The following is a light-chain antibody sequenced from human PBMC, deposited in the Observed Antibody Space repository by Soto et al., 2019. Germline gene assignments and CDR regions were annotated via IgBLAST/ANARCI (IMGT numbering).Light chain of an antibody. CDR2: QDR. CDR3: QAWDSSTVV. CDR1: NLGDKY. J-gene: IGLJ2*01. Sequence: SYEXXQPPSVSVXPGQTASITXXXDNLGDKYACWYQQKPGQSPVLVIYQDRKRPSGIPERISGSNSGNTATLTISGTQAMDEADYYCQAWDSSTVVFGGGTKVTVL. V-gene: IGLV3-1*01.